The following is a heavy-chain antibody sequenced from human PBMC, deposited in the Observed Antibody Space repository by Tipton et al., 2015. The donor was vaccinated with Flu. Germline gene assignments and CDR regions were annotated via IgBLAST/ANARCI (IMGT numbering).Heavy chain of an antibody. CDR2: MYASGST. J-gene: IGHJ4*02. V-gene: IGHV4-4*07. CDR1: GDSMNSFY. D-gene: IGHD3-10*01. Sequence: TLSLTCTVSGDSMNSFYWSWIRRPAGKGLEWIGRMYASGSTKYNPSLKSRVTMSVDTYKNQLSLKLTSVTAADTAVYYCAGGSGSGTGMIFDFWGQGTLVTVSS. CDR3: AGGSGSGTGMIFDF.